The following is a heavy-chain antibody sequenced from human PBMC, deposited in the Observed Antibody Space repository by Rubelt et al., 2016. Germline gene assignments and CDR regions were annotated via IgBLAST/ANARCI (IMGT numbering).Heavy chain of an antibody. D-gene: IGHD1-26*01. CDR2: IYSGGST. V-gene: IGHV3-23*03. J-gene: IGHJ4*02. CDR1: GFTFSSYA. Sequence: EVQLLESGGGLVQPGGSLRLSCAASGFTFSSYAMSWVRQAPGKGLEWVSVIYSGGSTYYADSVKGRFTIARDNSKNTLYLQMNSLRAEDTAVYYCARGPGGSYYAYFDYWGQGTLVTVSS. CDR3: ARGPGGSYYAYFDY.